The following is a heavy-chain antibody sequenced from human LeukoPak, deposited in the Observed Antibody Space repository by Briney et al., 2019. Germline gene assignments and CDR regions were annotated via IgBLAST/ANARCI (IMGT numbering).Heavy chain of an antibody. Sequence: NASETLSLTCAVCGGSFSGYYWSWIRQPPGKGLEWIGEINHSGSTNYNPSLKSRVTISVDTSKNQFSLKLSSVTAADTAVYYCARSSRYYGSGSYSPHNWFDPWGQGTLVTVSS. V-gene: IGHV4-34*01. CDR3: ARSSRYYGSGSYSPHNWFDP. D-gene: IGHD3-10*01. CDR2: INHSGST. J-gene: IGHJ5*02. CDR1: GGSFSGYY.